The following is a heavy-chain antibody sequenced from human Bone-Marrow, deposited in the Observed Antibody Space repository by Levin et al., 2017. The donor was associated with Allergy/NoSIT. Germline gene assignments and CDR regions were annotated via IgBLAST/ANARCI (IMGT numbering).Heavy chain of an antibody. Sequence: GSLRLSCAVYGGSFSGYYWSWIRQPPGKGLEWIGEINHSGSTNYNPSLKSRVTISVDTSKNQFSLKLSSVTAADTAVYYCASAGGSALFDPWGQGTLVTVSS. CDR1: GGSFSGYY. V-gene: IGHV4-34*01. CDR2: INHSGST. J-gene: IGHJ5*02. CDR3: ASAGGSALFDP. D-gene: IGHD3-16*01.